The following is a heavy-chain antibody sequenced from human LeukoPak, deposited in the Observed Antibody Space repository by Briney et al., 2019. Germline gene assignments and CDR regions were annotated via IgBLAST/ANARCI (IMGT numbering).Heavy chain of an antibody. CDR2: ISSTGST. CDR3: ARQENYYDSSGRTVKYFHH. Sequence: SQTLSLTCTVSGGSISSGGHYWSWIRQPAGKGLEYLGRISSTGSTNYNPSLRSRVTISADTSKNHFSLKLTSVTAADTAVYYCARQENYYDSSGRTVKYFHHWGQGTLVTVSS. J-gene: IGHJ1*01. CDR1: GGSISSGGHY. V-gene: IGHV4-61*02. D-gene: IGHD3-22*01.